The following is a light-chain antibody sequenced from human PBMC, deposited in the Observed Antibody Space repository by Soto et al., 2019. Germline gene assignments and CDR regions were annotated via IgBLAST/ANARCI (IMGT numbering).Light chain of an antibody. Sequence: QSALTQPRSVSGSPGQSVTISCTGTSIDVGIYNYVSWYQQDPGKAPKLMIYDVSKRPSGVPDRFSGSKSGNTASLTISGLQAEDEADYYCCSYAGSYTFVFGGGTKVTVL. CDR1: SIDVGIYNY. CDR2: DVS. V-gene: IGLV2-11*01. J-gene: IGLJ2*01. CDR3: CSYAGSYTFV.